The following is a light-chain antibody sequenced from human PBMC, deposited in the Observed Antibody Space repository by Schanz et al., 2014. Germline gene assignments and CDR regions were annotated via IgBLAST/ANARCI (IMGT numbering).Light chain of an antibody. CDR2: EDN. Sequence: QSALTQPASVSGSPGQSITISCTGTSSDVGSYTLVSWYQHHPGTAPKLLIYEDNKRPSGVSNRISGSKSGNTASLTISGLQAEDEADYYCAAWDDSLNGRGVFGGGTKLTVL. CDR1: SSDVGSYTL. V-gene: IGLV2-23*01. CDR3: AAWDDSLNGRGV. J-gene: IGLJ3*02.